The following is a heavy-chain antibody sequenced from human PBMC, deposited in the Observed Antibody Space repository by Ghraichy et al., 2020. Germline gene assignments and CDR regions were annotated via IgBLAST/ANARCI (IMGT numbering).Heavy chain of an antibody. CDR2: IYSGGST. D-gene: IGHD3-22*01. J-gene: IGHJ6*02. V-gene: IGHV3-53*01. CDR1: GFTVSSNY. CDR3: ARYRGSSGYYQDHYYYGMDV. Sequence: GESLNISCAASGFTVSSNYMSWVRQAPGKGLEWVSVIYSGGSTYYADSVKGRFTISRDNSKNTLYLQMNSLRAEDTAVYYCARYRGSSGYYQDHYYYGMDVWGQGTTVTVSS.